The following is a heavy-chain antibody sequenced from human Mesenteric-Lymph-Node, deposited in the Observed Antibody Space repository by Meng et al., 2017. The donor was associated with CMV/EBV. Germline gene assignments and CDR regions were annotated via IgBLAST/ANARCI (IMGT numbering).Heavy chain of an antibody. CDR1: GYTFTGYY. D-gene: IGHD2-21*01. V-gene: IGHV1-2*02. Sequence: ASVKVSCKASGYTFTGYYMHWVRQAPGQGLEWMGWINPNSGGTNYAQKFQGRVTMTRDTSISTAYMELGRLRSDDTAVYYCARDYTPLPYYYYGMDVWGQGTTVTVSS. CDR2: INPNSGGT. CDR3: ARDYTPLPYYYYGMDV. J-gene: IGHJ6*02.